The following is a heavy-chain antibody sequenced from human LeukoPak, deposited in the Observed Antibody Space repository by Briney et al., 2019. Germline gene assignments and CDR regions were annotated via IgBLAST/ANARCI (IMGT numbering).Heavy chain of an antibody. Sequence: SETLSLTCTVSGGSISSYYWNWIRQPPGKGLEWIGYIHHNGNNNYNPSLKSRVTMSVDTSKNQFSLKLSSVNATDTAVYYCARGPDARVVVVAATHNDCWGRGTLVTVSS. CDR2: IHHNGNN. J-gene: IGHJ4*02. V-gene: IGHV4-59*01. CDR3: ARGPDARVVVVAATHNDC. D-gene: IGHD2-15*01. CDR1: GGSISSYY.